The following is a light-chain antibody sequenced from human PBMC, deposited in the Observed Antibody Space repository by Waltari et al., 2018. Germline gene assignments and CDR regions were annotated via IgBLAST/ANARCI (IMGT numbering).Light chain of an antibody. CDR2: KVS. V-gene: IGKV2-30*02. J-gene: IGKJ1*01. CDR1: QSLVHSDGNTY. CDR3: MQSIHWPWT. Sequence: DVVMTQSPLSLPVTLGQPASISCKSGQSLVHSDGNTYLNWFHQRPGQSPRRLIYKVSNRDSGVPDRFSGSGSGTDFTLKISRVEAEDVGVYYCMQSIHWPWTFGQGTKVEIK.